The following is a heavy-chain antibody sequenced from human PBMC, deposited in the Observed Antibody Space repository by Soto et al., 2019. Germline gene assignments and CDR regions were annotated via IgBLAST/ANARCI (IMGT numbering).Heavy chain of an antibody. CDR1: GFTFSRYA. V-gene: IGHV3-23*01. Sequence: VGYLRLSCAASGFTFSRYAMSWFRQAPLKVLEWVSAISGSGGSTYYADSVKGRFTISRDNSKNTLYLQMNSLRAEDTAVYYCAKVGSGVVTTHYYYYYGMDVWGQGTTVTVSS. J-gene: IGHJ6*02. CDR3: AKVGSGVVTTHYYYYYGMDV. D-gene: IGHD2-21*02. CDR2: ISGSGGST.